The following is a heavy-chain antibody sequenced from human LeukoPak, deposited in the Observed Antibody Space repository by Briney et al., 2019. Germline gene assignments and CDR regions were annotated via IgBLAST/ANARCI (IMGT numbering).Heavy chain of an antibody. J-gene: IGHJ3*02. V-gene: IGHV3-74*01. CDR2: LNGDGSAT. CDR1: GFTFSRYW. D-gene: IGHD3-10*01. CDR3: YVSGSYLREVDAFDI. Sequence: SGGYLRLSCAASGFTFSRYWMHWVRQAPGKGLVWVSRLNGDGSATTYADSVKGRFTISRDNAKNTLYLQMNSLRAEDTAVYYCYVSGSYLREVDAFDIWGQGTMVTVSS.